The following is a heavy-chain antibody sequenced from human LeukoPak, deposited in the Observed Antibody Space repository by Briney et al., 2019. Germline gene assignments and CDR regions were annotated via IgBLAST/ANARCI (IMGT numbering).Heavy chain of an antibody. V-gene: IGHV3-23*01. CDR3: AELGITMIGGV. CDR2: ISGSYST. D-gene: IGHD3-10*02. Sequence: GGSLRLSCAASGFTFSSYAMSWVRQAPGKGLEWVSAISGSYSTYYADSVKGRFTISRDNSKNTLYLQMNSLRAEDTAVYYCAELGITMIGGVWGKGTTVTISS. CDR1: GFTFSSYA. J-gene: IGHJ6*04.